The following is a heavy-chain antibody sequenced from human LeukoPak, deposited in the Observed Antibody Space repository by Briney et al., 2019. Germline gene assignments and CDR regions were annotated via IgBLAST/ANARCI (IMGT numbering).Heavy chain of an antibody. V-gene: IGHV2-5*02. J-gene: IGHJ4*02. CDR3: AHLYYSSSWYPYFDY. CDR1: GFSLSSSAVG. Sequence: SGPTLVNPTQTLTLTCTFSGFSLSSSAVGVGWIRQPPGKSLEWLALIYWDDDKRYSPSLKSRLTITNDTSKNQVVLTMTNMDPVDTATYYCAHLYYSSSWYPYFDYWGQGTLVTVSS. D-gene: IGHD6-13*01. CDR2: IYWDDDK.